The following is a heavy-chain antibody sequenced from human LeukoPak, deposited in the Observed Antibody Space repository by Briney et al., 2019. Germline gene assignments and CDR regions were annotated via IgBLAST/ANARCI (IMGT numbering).Heavy chain of an antibody. Sequence: GGSLRLSCAASGFTFSSYAMSWVRQAPGKGLEWVSAISGSGGSTYYADSVKGRFTISRDNSKNTLYLQMNSLRAEDTAVYYCAKDRRLLWFGELSHYFDYWGQGTLVTVSS. J-gene: IGHJ4*02. CDR2: ISGSGGST. CDR3: AKDRRLLWFGELSHYFDY. CDR1: GFTFSSYA. V-gene: IGHV3-23*01. D-gene: IGHD3-10*01.